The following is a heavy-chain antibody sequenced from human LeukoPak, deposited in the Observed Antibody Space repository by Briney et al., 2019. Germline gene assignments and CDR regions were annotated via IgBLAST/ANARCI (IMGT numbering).Heavy chain of an antibody. D-gene: IGHD1-26*01. CDR1: GFTFSSDG. CDR2: ISGRGACT. CDR3: ARGGVGATTYVWFDP. Sequence: PGGSLRLSCAASGFTFSSDGMSWVRQAPGKGLEWVSAISGRGACTYYADSVKGRFTISRDNSKNTVYLQMNSLRAEDTAVYYCARGGVGATTYVWFDPWGQGTLVTVSS. J-gene: IGHJ5*02. V-gene: IGHV3-23*01.